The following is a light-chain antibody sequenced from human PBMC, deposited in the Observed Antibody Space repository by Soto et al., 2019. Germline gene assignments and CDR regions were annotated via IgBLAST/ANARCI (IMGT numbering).Light chain of an antibody. V-gene: IGLV1-44*01. Sequence: QSVLTQPPSASGTPGQRVTISCSGGNSNIGTYTVNWYQQLPGTAPKLLIYNNNERPAGVPDRFPGAKSGTSVSLAISGLQSEYEADYYCAAWDDSLTGRVFGGGTKLTVL. CDR3: AAWDDSLTGRV. CDR1: NSNIGTYT. CDR2: NNN. J-gene: IGLJ3*02.